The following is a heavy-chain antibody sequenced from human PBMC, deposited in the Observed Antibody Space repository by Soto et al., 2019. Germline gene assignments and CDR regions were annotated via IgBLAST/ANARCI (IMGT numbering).Heavy chain of an antibody. V-gene: IGHV1-69*02. CDR1: GGTFSSYT. J-gene: IGHJ6*03. Sequence: QVQLVQSGAEVKKPGSSVKVSCKASGGTFSSYTISWVRQAPGQGLEWMGRIIPILGIANYAQKFQGRVTITADKSTSTAYMELSSLRSEDTAVYYCARGIVVVPAAIGYYYMDVWGKGTTVTVS. D-gene: IGHD2-2*01. CDR3: ARGIVVVPAAIGYYYMDV. CDR2: IIPILGIA.